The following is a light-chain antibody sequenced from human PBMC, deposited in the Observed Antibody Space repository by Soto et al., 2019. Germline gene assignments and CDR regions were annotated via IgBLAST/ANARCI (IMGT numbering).Light chain of an antibody. Sequence: EVVLTQSPATLSVSAGGTVTLSCRASQSVRTNVAWYQQIPGQAPRLLVYGASTRATGVPARFTGRGSGIEFSLTISSLLSEDSAFYYCQQYFNWPLTWTFGPGTKVQIK. CDR2: GAS. CDR3: QQYFNWPLTWT. CDR1: QSVRTN. J-gene: IGKJ1*01. V-gene: IGKV3-15*01.